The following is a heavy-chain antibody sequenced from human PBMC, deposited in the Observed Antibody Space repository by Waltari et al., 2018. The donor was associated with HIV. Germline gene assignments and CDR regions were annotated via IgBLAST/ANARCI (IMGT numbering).Heavy chain of an antibody. J-gene: IGHJ4*02. Sequence: QVQLVQSGAEVKKPGASVKVSCKASGYTFTRYAINWVRQATGQGLEWMGWMTHNSGNTGYAQKLQGRVTMTRNTSISTAYMELSSLRSEDTAVYYCARGFTRYSSGWYGYWGQGTLVTVSS. CDR3: ARGFTRYSSGWYGY. CDR1: GYTFTRYA. CDR2: MTHNSGNT. V-gene: IGHV1-8*01. D-gene: IGHD6-19*01.